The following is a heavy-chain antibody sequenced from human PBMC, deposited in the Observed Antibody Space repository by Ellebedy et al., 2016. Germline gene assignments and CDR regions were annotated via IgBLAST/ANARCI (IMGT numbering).Heavy chain of an antibody. J-gene: IGHJ4*02. V-gene: IGHV1-69*13. CDR3: ATDTDSGYDWPAAAPFGY. D-gene: IGHD5-12*01. Sequence: SVKVSXXASGGTFSSYAISWVRQAPGQGLEWMGGIIPIFGTANYAQKFQGRVTITADESTSTAYMELSSLRSEDTAVYYCATDTDSGYDWPAAAPFGYWGQGTLVTVSS. CDR1: GGTFSSYA. CDR2: IIPIFGTA.